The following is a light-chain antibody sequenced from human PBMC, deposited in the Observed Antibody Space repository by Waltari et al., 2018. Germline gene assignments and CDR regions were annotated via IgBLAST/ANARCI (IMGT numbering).Light chain of an antibody. CDR2: DAS. Sequence: EIVLTQSPATLSLSPGERATLSCRASQSVSNYLAWYQQRPGQSPRLLIYDASNRATGSPSRFSGSGSGTDFTLTISSLEPEDFAVYYCQQRYNWPFGPGTKVDIK. J-gene: IGKJ3*01. V-gene: IGKV3-11*01. CDR3: QQRYNWP. CDR1: QSVSNY.